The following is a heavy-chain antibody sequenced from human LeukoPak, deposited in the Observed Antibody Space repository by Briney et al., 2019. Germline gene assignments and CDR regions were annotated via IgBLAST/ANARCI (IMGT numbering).Heavy chain of an antibody. CDR3: AKGQWLVGYFDY. J-gene: IGHJ4*02. Sequence: GGSLRLSCAASGFTFSSYGMHWVRQAPGKGLEWVAFIRYDGSNKYYADSVKGRFTISRDNSKNTLYLQMNSLRAEGTAVYYCAKGQWLVGYFDYWGQGTLVTVSS. CDR1: GFTFSSYG. V-gene: IGHV3-30*02. D-gene: IGHD6-19*01. CDR2: IRYDGSNK.